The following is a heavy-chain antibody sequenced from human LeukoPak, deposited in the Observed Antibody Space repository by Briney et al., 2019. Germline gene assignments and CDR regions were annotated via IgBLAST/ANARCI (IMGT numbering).Heavy chain of an antibody. Sequence: ASVKVSCKASGYTFTGYYMHWVRQAPGQGLEWMGWINPNGGGTNYAQKFQGRVTMTRDTSISTAYMELSRLRSDDTAVYYCARVTMIPKPLPIYAFDIWGQGTMVTVSS. D-gene: IGHD3-22*01. CDR1: GYTFTGYY. J-gene: IGHJ3*02. V-gene: IGHV1-2*02. CDR2: INPNGGGT. CDR3: ARVTMIPKPLPIYAFDI.